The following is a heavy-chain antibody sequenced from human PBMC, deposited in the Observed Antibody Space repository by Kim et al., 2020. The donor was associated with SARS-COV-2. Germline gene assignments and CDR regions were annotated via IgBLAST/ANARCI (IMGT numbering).Heavy chain of an antibody. J-gene: IGHJ4*02. V-gene: IGHV3-23*01. Sequence: GGSLRLSCAASGFRFSAHAMSWVRQAPGKGLEWVSTLTGSGSNTYYPESVRGRFTISRDNSKNMVYLQMSGLRADDTAIYYCVKDPGGPKQFWFDCWGQGTLVTVS. CDR2: LTGSGSNT. CDR3: VKDPGGPKQFWFDC. CDR1: GFRFSAHA. D-gene: IGHD2-15*01.